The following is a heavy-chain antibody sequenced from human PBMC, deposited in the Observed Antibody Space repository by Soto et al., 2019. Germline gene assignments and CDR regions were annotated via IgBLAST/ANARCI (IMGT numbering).Heavy chain of an antibody. Sequence: SETLSLTCAVYVGSFSGYYWSWIRQPPGKGLEWIGEINHSGSTNYNPSLKSRVTISVDTSKNQFSLKLSSVTAADTAVYYCARGSLAYCGGDCYSGVRYWFDPWGQGTLVTVSS. D-gene: IGHD2-21*02. CDR2: INHSGST. CDR1: VGSFSGYY. J-gene: IGHJ5*02. CDR3: ARGSLAYCGGDCYSGVRYWFDP. V-gene: IGHV4-34*01.